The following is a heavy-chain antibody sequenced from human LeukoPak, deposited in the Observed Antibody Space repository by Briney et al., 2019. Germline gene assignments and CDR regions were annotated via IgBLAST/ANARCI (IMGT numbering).Heavy chain of an antibody. Sequence: ESSETLSLTCTVSGGSISSYYWSWIRQPPGKGLEWIGYIYYSGSTNYNPSLKSRVTISVDTSKNQFSLKLSSVTAADTAVYYCARLMGEYSSGWSPSFDYWGQGTLVTVPS. CDR2: IYYSGST. J-gene: IGHJ4*02. D-gene: IGHD6-19*01. CDR1: GGSISSYY. V-gene: IGHV4-59*08. CDR3: ARLMGEYSSGWSPSFDY.